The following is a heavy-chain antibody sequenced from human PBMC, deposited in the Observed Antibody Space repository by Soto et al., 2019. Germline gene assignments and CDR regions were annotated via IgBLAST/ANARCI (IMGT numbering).Heavy chain of an antibody. Sequence: EVQLVESGGGLVKPGGSLRLSCVDSGFTFSSYSMNWVHQAPGKGLEWVSSISSTSSPIFYADSLKGRFTISRDNAKNSLYLQMNSLRAEDTAVYYCVRGGRGYTRDDVFDIWGQGTMVTVS. J-gene: IGHJ3*02. D-gene: IGHD2-2*02. CDR2: ISSTSSPI. CDR1: GFTFSSYS. V-gene: IGHV3-21*06. CDR3: VRGGRGYTRDDVFDI.